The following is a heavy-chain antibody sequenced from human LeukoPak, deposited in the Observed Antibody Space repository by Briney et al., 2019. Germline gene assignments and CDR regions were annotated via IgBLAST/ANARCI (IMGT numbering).Heavy chain of an antibody. Sequence: ASVKVSCKASGYTFTGYYMHWVRQAPGQGLEWMGWINPNSGGTNYAQKFQGWVTMTRDTSISTAYMELSRLRSDDTAVYYCAREVGEVYYYDSSGSIGGYFDYWGQGTLVTVSS. D-gene: IGHD3-22*01. V-gene: IGHV1-2*04. CDR1: GYTFTGYY. CDR2: INPNSGGT. CDR3: AREVGEVYYYDSSGSIGGYFDY. J-gene: IGHJ4*02.